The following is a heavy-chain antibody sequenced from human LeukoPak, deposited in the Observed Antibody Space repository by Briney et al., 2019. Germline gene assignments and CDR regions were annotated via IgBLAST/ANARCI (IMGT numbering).Heavy chain of an antibody. CDR1: GFTFDDYA. CDR3: ARELVVPAAIRPNYYYYYMDV. Sequence: GGSLRLSCAASGFTFDDYAMHWVRQAPGKGLEWVSGISWNSGSIGYADSVKGRFTISRDNAKNSLYLQMNSLRAEDTALYYCARELVVPAAIRPNYYYYYMDVWGKGTTVTVSS. V-gene: IGHV3-9*01. D-gene: IGHD2-2*02. J-gene: IGHJ6*03. CDR2: ISWNSGSI.